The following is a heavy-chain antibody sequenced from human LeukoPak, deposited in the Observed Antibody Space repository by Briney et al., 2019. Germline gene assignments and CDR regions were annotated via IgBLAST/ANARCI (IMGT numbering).Heavy chain of an antibody. V-gene: IGHV3-30*18. CDR1: GFTFSSYG. D-gene: IGHD3-22*01. CDR3: AKDWNYYDTSGYGPDY. Sequence: GGSLRLSCAASGFTFSSYGMHWVRQAPGKGLEWVALISYDGSNKYYADSVKGRLTISRDNSKNTLYLQMNSLRAEDTAVYYCAKDWNYYDTSGYGPDYWGQGTLVTVSS. J-gene: IGHJ4*02. CDR2: ISYDGSNK.